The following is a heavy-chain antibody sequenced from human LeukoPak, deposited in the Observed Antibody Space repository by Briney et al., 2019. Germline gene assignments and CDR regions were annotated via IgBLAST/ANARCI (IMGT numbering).Heavy chain of an antibody. CDR1: GYTFTGYY. CDR3: ARAGDTAMVYYYYYMDV. Sequence: GASVKVSCKASGYTFTGYYMHWVRQAPGQGLEWMGWINPNSGGTNYAQKFQGRVTMTRDTSISTAYMELSRLRSDDTAVYYCARAGDTAMVYYYYYMDVWGKGTTVTISS. J-gene: IGHJ6*03. D-gene: IGHD5-18*01. V-gene: IGHV1-2*02. CDR2: INPNSGGT.